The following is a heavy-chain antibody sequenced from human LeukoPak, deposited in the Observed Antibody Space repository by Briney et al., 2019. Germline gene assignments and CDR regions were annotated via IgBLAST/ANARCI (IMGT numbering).Heavy chain of an antibody. CDR1: GSSISSSSYY. CDR3: ASDCSSTSCYGSDY. V-gene: IGHV4-39*01. Sequence: PSETLSLTCTVSGSSISSSSYYWGWIRQPPGKGLEWIGSIYYSGSTYYNPSLKSRVTISVDTSKNQFSLKLSSVTAADTAVYYCASDCSSTSCYGSDYWGQGTLVTVSS. J-gene: IGHJ4*02. D-gene: IGHD2-2*01. CDR2: IYYSGST.